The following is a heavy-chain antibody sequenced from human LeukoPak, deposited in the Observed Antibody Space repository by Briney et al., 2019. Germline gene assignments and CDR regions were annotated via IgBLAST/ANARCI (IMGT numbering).Heavy chain of an antibody. CDR2: INHSGST. D-gene: IGHD3-9*01. J-gene: IGHJ5*02. CDR3: ARNRGGYDILTGYYFFWFDP. V-gene: IGHV4-34*01. Sequence: SETLSLTCAVYGESFSGYYWSWIRQPPGKGLEWIGEINHSGSTNYNPSLKSRVTISVDTSKNQFSLKLSSVTAADTAVYYCARNRGGYDILTGYYFFWFDPWGQGTLVTVSS. CDR1: GESFSGYY.